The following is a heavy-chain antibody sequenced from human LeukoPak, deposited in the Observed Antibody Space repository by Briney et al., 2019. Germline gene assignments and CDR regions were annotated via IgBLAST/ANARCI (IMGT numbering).Heavy chain of an antibody. CDR3: AGIAVAGTGAFDY. Sequence: SETLSLTCTVSGGSISSGDYYWGWIRQPPGKGLEWIGSIYYSGSTYYNPSLKSRVTISVDTSKNQFSLNLSSVTAADTAVYYCAGIAVAGTGAFDYWGQGTLVTVSS. D-gene: IGHD6-19*01. CDR1: GGSISSGDYY. V-gene: IGHV4-39*01. CDR2: IYYSGST. J-gene: IGHJ4*02.